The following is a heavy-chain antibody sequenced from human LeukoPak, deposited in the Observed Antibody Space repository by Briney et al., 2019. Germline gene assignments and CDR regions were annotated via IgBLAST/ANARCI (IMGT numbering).Heavy chain of an antibody. CDR1: GGSISSYY. D-gene: IGHD3-22*01. J-gene: IGHJ4*02. V-gene: IGHV4-59*01. CDR3: ASLNYYDSSGY. CDR2: IYYSGST. Sequence: SETLSLTCTVSGGSISSYYWSWIRQPPGKGLEWIGYIYYSGSTNYNPSLKSRVTISVDTSKNQFSLKLSSVTAAVTAVDYCASLNYYDSSGYWGQGTLVTVSS.